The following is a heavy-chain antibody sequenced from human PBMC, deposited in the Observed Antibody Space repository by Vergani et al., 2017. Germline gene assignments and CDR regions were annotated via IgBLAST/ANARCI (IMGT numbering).Heavy chain of an antibody. CDR2: IIPIFGTA. J-gene: IGHJ5*02. CDR3: ARAGRDCGGSCYNNWFDP. Sequence: QVQLVQSGAEVKKPGSSVKVSCKASGGTFSSYAISWVRQAPGQGLEWMGGIIPIFGTANYAQKFQGRVTITADESTSTAYMELSSLRSEDTAVDYCARAGRDCGGSCYNNWFDPWGQGTLVTVSS. D-gene: IGHD2-15*01. CDR1: GGTFSSYA. V-gene: IGHV1-69*12.